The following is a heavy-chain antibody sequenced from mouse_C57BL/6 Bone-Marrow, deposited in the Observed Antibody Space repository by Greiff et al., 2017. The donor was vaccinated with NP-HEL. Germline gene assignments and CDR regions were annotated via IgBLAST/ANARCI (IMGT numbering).Heavy chain of an antibody. V-gene: IGHV1-26*01. CDR2: INPNNGGT. CDR1: GYTFTDYY. CDR3: ARHYYYGSSYGYFDY. D-gene: IGHD1-1*01. Sequence: EVQLQQSGPELVKPGASVKISCKASGYTFTDYYMNWVKQSHGKSLEWIGDINPNNGGTSYNQKFKGKATLTVDKSSSTAYMELRSLTSEDSAVYYCARHYYYGSSYGYFDYWGQGTTLTVSS. J-gene: IGHJ2*01.